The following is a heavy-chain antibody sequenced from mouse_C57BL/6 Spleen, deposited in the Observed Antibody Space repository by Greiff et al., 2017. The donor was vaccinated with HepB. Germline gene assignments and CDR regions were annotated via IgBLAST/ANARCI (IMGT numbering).Heavy chain of an antibody. V-gene: IGHV14-2*01. Sequence: EVKLMESGAELVKPGASVKLSCTASGFNIKDYYMHWVKQRTEQGLEWIGRIDPEDGETKYAPKFQGKATITADTSSNTAYLQLSSLTSEDTAVYYCANLYSNYEGAMDYWGQGTSVTVSS. CDR1: GFNIKDYY. D-gene: IGHD2-5*01. CDR2: IDPEDGET. CDR3: ANLYSNYEGAMDY. J-gene: IGHJ4*01.